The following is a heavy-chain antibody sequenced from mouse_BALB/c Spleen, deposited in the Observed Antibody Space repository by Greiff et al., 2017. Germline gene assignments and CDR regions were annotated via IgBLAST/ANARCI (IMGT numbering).Heavy chain of an antibody. V-gene: IGHV5-12-2*01. D-gene: IGHD2-4*01. J-gene: IGHJ1*01. Sequence: DVKLVESGGGLVQPGGSLKLSCAASGFTFSSYTMSWVRQTPEKRLEWVAYISNGGGSTYYPDTVKGRFTISRDNAKNTLYLQMSSLKSEDTAMYYCARRTMITRGYFDVWGAGTTVTVSS. CDR2: ISNGGGST. CDR3: ARRTMITRGYFDV. CDR1: GFTFSSYT.